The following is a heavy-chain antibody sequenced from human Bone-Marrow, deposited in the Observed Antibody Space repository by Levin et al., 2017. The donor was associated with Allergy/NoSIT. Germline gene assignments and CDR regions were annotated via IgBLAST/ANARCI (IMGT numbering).Heavy chain of an antibody. CDR3: ARDETINSWHTGWFDP. CDR1: GDSINNTNHY. V-gene: IGHV4-61*02. Sequence: SQTLSLTCTVSGDSINNTNHYWSWIRQPAGKGLEWIGRMFAGGAATYNRSLRSRVTITIDTSKNQFSLKLTSVTAADTAVYYCARDETINSWHTGWFDPWGQGTLVTVSS. CDR2: MFAGGAA. D-gene: IGHD6-13*01. J-gene: IGHJ5*02.